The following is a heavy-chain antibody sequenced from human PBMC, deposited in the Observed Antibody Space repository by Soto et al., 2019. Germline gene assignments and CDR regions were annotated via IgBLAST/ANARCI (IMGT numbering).Heavy chain of an antibody. CDR1: GFTFTTHG. J-gene: IGHJ6*02. Sequence: ASVKVSCKASGFTFTTHGFTWVRQAPGQGLEWLGRINPKSGGTSTAQKFQGWVTMTTDTSISTASMELTRLTSDDTAIYYCARGDSTDCSNGVCSFFYNHDMDVWGQGTTVTVSS. CDR2: INPKSGGT. CDR3: ARGDSTDCSNGVCSFFYNHDMDV. D-gene: IGHD2-8*01. V-gene: IGHV1-2*04.